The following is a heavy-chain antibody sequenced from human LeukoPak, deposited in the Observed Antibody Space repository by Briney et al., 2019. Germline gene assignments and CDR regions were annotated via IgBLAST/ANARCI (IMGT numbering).Heavy chain of an antibody. D-gene: IGHD3-22*01. Sequence: SAKVSCKASGGTFSSYAISWVRQAPGQGLEWMGGIIPIFGTANYAQKFQGRVTITTDESTSTAYMELSSLRSEDTAVYYCARELRNYYDSSGPSWGQGTLVTVSS. CDR1: GGTFSSYA. J-gene: IGHJ5*02. V-gene: IGHV1-69*05. CDR3: ARELRNYYDSSGPS. CDR2: IIPIFGTA.